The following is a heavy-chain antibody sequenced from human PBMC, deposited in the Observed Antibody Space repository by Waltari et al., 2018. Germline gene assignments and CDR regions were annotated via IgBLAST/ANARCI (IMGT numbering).Heavy chain of an antibody. Sequence: QLQESGPGLVKPSETLSPISAVSGSSISSTDFWSWLRQTPGKGLESIGQVHNRGRTNYSPSFASRVTVSIDTSTFHCALKVTSATAADTALYFCARDRGRGLYLDTWGRGILVTVSP. V-gene: IGHV4-4*02. CDR3: ARDRGRGLYLDT. D-gene: IGHD2-15*01. CDR2: VHNRGRT. J-gene: IGHJ2*01. CDR1: GSSISSTDF.